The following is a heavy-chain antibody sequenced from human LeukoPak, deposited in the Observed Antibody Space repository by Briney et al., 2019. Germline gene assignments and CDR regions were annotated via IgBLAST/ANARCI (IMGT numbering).Heavy chain of an antibody. Sequence: GGSLRLSCAASGFTFSSYEMNWVRQAPGKGLEWVSYISSSGSTIYYAASVKGRFTISSDNAKNSLYLQMNSLRAEDTAVHYCARVLCGGDCWGGRGAFDIWGQGTMVTVSS. CDR3: ARVLCGGDCWGGRGAFDI. CDR1: GFTFSSYE. D-gene: IGHD2-21*02. V-gene: IGHV3-48*03. CDR2: ISSSGSTI. J-gene: IGHJ3*02.